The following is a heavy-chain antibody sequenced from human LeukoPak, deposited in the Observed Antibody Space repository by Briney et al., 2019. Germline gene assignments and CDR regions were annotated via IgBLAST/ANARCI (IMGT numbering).Heavy chain of an antibody. D-gene: IGHD6-19*01. CDR2: IYYSGST. CDR3: ARFRWLGFDY. CDR1: GGSISSGGYY. J-gene: IGHJ4*02. V-gene: IGHV4-31*03. Sequence: PSETLSLTCTVSGGSISSGGYYWSWIRQHPGKGLEWIGYIYYSGSTYYNPSLKSRVTISVDTSKNQFSLKLSSVTAADTAVYYCARFRWLGFDYWGQGTLVTVSS.